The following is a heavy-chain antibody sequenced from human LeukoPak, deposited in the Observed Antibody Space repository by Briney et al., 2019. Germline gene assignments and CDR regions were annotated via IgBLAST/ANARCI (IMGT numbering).Heavy chain of an antibody. Sequence: ASVKVSCKASGGTFSSYAISWVRQAPGQGLEWMGRIIPILGIANYAQKFQGRVTITADKSTSTAYMELSSLRSEDTAVYYCARGDYDYVWGSYRTFDYWGQGTLVTVSS. D-gene: IGHD3-16*02. CDR2: IIPILGIA. CDR1: GGTFSSYA. J-gene: IGHJ4*02. CDR3: ARGDYDYVWGSYRTFDY. V-gene: IGHV1-69*04.